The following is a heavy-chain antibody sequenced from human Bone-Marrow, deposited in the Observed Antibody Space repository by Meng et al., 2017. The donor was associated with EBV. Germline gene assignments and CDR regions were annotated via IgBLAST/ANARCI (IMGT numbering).Heavy chain of an antibody. J-gene: IGHJ5*02. CDR3: ARGHCTSYNSGSGSYPRGWCNWVDP. D-gene: IGHD3-10*01. Sequence: QVQLRQWGAGLLKPSXXXXLXSXVYXGSFSGDFWSWIRQPPGKGLEWIGEINHSGSTNYNPSLKSRATISVDTSKNRFSLKLNSVTAADTAVYYCARGHCTSYNSGSGSYPRGWCNWVDPWGQGTLVTVSS. CDR2: INHSGST. V-gene: IGHV4-34*01. CDR1: XGSFSGDF.